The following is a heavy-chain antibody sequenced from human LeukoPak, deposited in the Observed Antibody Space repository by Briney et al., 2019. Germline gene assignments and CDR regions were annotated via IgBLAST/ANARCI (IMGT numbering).Heavy chain of an antibody. CDR1: GGSFRGYY. CDR3: ARLYSGYEWVHRNTERRNWFDP. D-gene: IGHD5-12*01. CDR2: INHSGST. J-gene: IGHJ5*02. Sequence: KPAETLSLTCGVYGGSFRGYYWSWIRQPPGKGLEWIGEINHSGSTKYNASLKSRVTISLDTSRKTVSLKLSSVTAADTAVYYCARLYSGYEWVHRNTERRNWFDPWGQGTLVTVSS. V-gene: IGHV4-34*01.